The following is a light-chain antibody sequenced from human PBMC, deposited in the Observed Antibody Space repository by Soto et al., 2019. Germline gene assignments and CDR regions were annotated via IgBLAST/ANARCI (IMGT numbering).Light chain of an antibody. CDR2: EDD. J-gene: IGLJ2*01. Sequence: NFMLTQPHSVSESPGKTVTISCTGSGGSMATNYVQWHQQRPGSAPTTVIYEDDKRPSGVPDRFSGSIDRSSNSASLIISGLKTEDEADYYCQSHDSTNEVFGRGTKLTVL. CDR3: QSHDSTNEV. V-gene: IGLV6-57*02. CDR1: GGSMATNY.